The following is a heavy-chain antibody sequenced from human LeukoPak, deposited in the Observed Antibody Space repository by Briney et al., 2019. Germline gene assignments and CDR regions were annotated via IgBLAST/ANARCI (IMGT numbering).Heavy chain of an antibody. CDR2: IYYSGST. J-gene: IGHJ6*02. CDR3: ASVYCSGGSCRPHYYYYYGMDV. CDR1: GGSISSGDYY. D-gene: IGHD2-15*01. V-gene: IGHV4-30-4*01. Sequence: SETLSLTCTVSGGSISSGDYYWSWTRQPPGKGLEWIGYIYYSGSTYYNPSLKSRVTISVDTSKNQFSLKLSSVTAADTAVYYCASVYCSGGSCRPHYYYYYGMDVWGQGTTVTVSS.